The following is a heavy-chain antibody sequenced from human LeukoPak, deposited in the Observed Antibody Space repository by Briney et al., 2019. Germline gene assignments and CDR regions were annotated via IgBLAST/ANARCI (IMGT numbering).Heavy chain of an antibody. V-gene: IGHV5-51*01. CDR3: GMSGDRVPLQDDVFDV. CDR2: IYPGDSGP. CDR1: GYTFTSYC. J-gene: IGHJ3*01. Sequence: GESLKISCKGSGYTFTSYCIGWVRQMPGKGLEWMGIIYPGDSGPTYSPSFQGQVAISVDKSINTAYLQWSSLQAPDTAMYYCGMSGDRVPLQDDVFDVWGQGTMVTVST. D-gene: IGHD1-26*01.